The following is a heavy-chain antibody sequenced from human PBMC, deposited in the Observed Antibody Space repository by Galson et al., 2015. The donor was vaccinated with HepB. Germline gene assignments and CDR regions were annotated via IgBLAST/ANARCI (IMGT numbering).Heavy chain of an antibody. CDR2: INTNTGNP. V-gene: IGHV7-4-1*02. D-gene: IGHD3-10*01. J-gene: IGHJ4*02. CDR1: GYTFTRCA. CDR3: ATDRGSGSHFFDY. Sequence: SVKVSCKASGYTFTRCAMNWVRQAPGQGLEWMGWINTNTGNPTYAQGFTGRFVLSLDTSVSTAYLQIRSLKAEDTAVYYCATDRGSGSHFFDYWGQGTLVTVSS.